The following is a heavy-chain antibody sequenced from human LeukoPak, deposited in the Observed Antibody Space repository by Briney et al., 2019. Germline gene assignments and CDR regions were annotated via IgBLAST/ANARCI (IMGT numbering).Heavy chain of an antibody. V-gene: IGHV3-23*01. CDR1: GFTFTTYW. Sequence: PGESLRLSCAASGFTFTTYWMSWVRQAPGKGLEWVSAISGSGGSTYYADSVKGRFTISRDNSKNTLYLQMNSLRAEDTAVYYCAKHRYCIDYWGQGTLVTVSS. CDR3: AKHRYCIDY. D-gene: IGHD2-8*02. CDR2: ISGSGGST. J-gene: IGHJ4*02.